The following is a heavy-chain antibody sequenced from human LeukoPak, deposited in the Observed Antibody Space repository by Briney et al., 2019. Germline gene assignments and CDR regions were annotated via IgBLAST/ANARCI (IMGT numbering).Heavy chain of an antibody. D-gene: IGHD4-17*01. Sequence: PSETLSLTCTVSGGSISYYYWSWIRQSPGKGLEWIGYTYYSGTTNCNPSLKSRVTISVDTSKNQFSLQLRSVTAADTAVYYCAREDPQTTVPEGMDVWGQGTTVTVSS. V-gene: IGHV4-59*01. J-gene: IGHJ6*02. CDR1: GGSISYYY. CDR2: TYYSGTT. CDR3: AREDPQTTVPEGMDV.